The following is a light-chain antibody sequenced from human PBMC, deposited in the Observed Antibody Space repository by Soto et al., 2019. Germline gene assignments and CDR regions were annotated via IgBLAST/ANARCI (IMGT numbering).Light chain of an antibody. CDR3: CSYAGTYTFV. V-gene: IGLV2-23*01. Sequence: QSALTQPASVSGSPGQSITISCTGTSSDGGSYNLVSWYQQHPGKVPKLMIYGGSKRPSGVSNRFSGSKSGDTASLTISGLETEDEADYYCCSYAGTYTFVFGTGTKVTVL. CDR1: SSDGGSYNL. J-gene: IGLJ1*01. CDR2: GGS.